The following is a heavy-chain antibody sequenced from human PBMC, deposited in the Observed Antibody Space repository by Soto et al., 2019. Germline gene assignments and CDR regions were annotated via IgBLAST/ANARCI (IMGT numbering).Heavy chain of an antibody. CDR3: VRGRAYAFWSGLNWFDP. V-gene: IGHV1-8*01. J-gene: IGHJ5*02. D-gene: IGHD3-3*01. CDR2: MNPNSGDT. Sequence: QVQLVQSGAEVQKPGASVKVSCKASGYTFTTYDINWVRQATGQGLEWMGWMNPNSGDTGYAEKFQGRGTMTRNTAINTAYMELNSLTSEHTAVYFCVRGRAYAFWSGLNWFDPWGQGTLVTVSS. CDR1: GYTFTTYD.